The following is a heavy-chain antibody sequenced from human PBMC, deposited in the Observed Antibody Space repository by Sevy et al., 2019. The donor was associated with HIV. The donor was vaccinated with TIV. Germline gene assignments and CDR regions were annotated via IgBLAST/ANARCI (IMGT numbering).Heavy chain of an antibody. CDR3: ARLDYYYYMDV. V-gene: IGHV3-53*01. J-gene: IGHJ6*03. CDR2: IYSGGST. CDR1: GFTVSSNY. Sequence: GGSLRLSCAASGFTVSSNYMSWVRQAPGKGLEWVSVIYSGGSTYYADSVKGRFTISRDNSKNTLYLQMNSLRAEDTAVYYCARLDYYYYMDVWGKRTTVTVSS.